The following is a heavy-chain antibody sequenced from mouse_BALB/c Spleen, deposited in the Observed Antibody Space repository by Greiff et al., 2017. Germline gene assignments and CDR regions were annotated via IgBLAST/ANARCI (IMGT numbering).Heavy chain of an antibody. CDR3: ARNYYGSEPWYFDV. J-gene: IGHJ1*01. V-gene: IGHV3-2*02. Sequence: VQLKESGPGLVKPSQSLSLTCTVTGYSITSDYAWNWIRQFAGKQLGWMGYISYRGSTSYNPSLKSRISITRDTSKKQFFLQLNSVTTEDTSTYYCARNYYGSEPWYFDVWGAGTTVTVSS. CDR1: GYSITSDYA. CDR2: ISYRGST. D-gene: IGHD1-1*01.